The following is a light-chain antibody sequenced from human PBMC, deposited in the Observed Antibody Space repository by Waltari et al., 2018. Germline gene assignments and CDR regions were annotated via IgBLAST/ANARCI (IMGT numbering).Light chain of an antibody. CDR1: ESVSSK. CDR2: GAS. J-gene: IGKJ4*01. Sequence: EIVMTQSPATLSVSPGERATLSCRASESVSSKLAWYQQRGGQAPRLLIYGASTRATSIPARFSGSGSGTEFTLTISSLQSEDFAVYFCQHYNNLPLTFGGGTKVEIK. CDR3: QHYNNLPLT. V-gene: IGKV3-15*01.